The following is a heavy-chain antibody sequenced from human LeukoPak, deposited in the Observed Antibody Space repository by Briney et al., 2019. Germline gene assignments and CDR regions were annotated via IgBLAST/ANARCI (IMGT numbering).Heavy chain of an antibody. CDR3: ARVQSGYGPDYIDH. D-gene: IGHD5-12*01. V-gene: IGHV3-21*01. CDR2: ISSTSGYI. Sequence: GGSLRLSCAASGFTFSSVSMNWVRQAPGKGLEWVSSISSTSGYISYADSMKGRFTISRDNAKDSLYLQMDSLRAEDTAVYYCARVQSGYGPDYIDHWGQGTLVTVSS. J-gene: IGHJ4*02. CDR1: GFTFSSVS.